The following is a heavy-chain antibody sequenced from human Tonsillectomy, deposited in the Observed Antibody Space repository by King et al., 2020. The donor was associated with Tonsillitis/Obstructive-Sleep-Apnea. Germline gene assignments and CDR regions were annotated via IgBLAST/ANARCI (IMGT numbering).Heavy chain of an antibody. CDR3: ASGPTGDSRNF. Sequence: VQLVESGGGVVQPGRSLRLSCTASGFTFSTYGMHWVRQAPGKGLEWVAVIWYDGSNKYYADSVKGRFTISRDNSKNMLYLQMNSLRAEDTAVYYCASGPTGDSRNFWGQGTLVTVSS. CDR2: IWYDGSNK. D-gene: IGHD1-1*01. CDR1: GFTFSTYG. V-gene: IGHV3-33*01. J-gene: IGHJ4*02.